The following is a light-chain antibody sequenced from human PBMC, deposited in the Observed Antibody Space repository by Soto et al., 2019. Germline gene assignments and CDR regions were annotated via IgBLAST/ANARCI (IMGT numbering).Light chain of an antibody. CDR1: SSDVGGYNY. Sequence: QSALTQPASVSGSPGQSVTISCTGTSSDVGGYNYVSWYQQHPGKVPKLLIYEVSPRPSGVSNRFSGSKSGNTASLTISGLQAEDEADYYCSSYTSFSTLVFGGGTKLTVL. CDR3: SSYTSFSTLV. V-gene: IGLV2-14*01. CDR2: EVS. J-gene: IGLJ2*01.